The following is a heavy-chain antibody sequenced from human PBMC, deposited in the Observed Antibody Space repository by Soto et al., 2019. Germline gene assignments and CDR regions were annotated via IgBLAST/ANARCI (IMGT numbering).Heavy chain of an antibody. V-gene: IGHV1-24*01. CDR1: GYTLTELS. D-gene: IGHD1-20*01. J-gene: IGHJ4*02. CDR2: FDPEDGET. Sequence: ASVKVSFKVSGYTLTELSMHWVRQAPGKGLEWMGGFDPEDGETIYAQKFQGRVTMTEDTSTGTAYMELSSLRSEDTAVYYCAALTGTKENFDYWGQGTLVTVSS. CDR3: AALTGTKENFDY.